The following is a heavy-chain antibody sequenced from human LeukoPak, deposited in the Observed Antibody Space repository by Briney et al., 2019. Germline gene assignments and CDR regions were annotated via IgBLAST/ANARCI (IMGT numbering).Heavy chain of an antibody. CDR3: AREGSSTRKLNWLDP. CDR2: INPNSGGT. V-gene: IGHV1-2*06. Sequence: ASVKVSCKASGYTFTGYYMHWVRQAPGQGLEWMGRINPNSGGTNYAQKFQGGVTMTRDTSISTAYMELSRLRSDDTAVYYCAREGSSTRKLNWLDPWGQGTLVTVSS. CDR1: GYTFTGYY. D-gene: IGHD2-2*01. J-gene: IGHJ5*02.